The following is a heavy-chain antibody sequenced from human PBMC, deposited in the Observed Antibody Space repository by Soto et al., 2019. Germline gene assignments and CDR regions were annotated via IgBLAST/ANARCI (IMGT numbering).Heavy chain of an antibody. D-gene: IGHD3-3*01. V-gene: IGHV1-69*06. CDR2: IIPIFGTA. CDR3: ARGHLLEWSTRLGMDV. J-gene: IGHJ6*02. Sequence: FSVKVSCKGWGVTFRSYAISWVRKTPGQGLEWMGGIIPIFGTANYAQKFQGRVTITADKSTSTAYMELSSLRSEDTAVYYCARGHLLEWSTRLGMDVWGQGTTVTVSS. CDR1: GVTFRSYA.